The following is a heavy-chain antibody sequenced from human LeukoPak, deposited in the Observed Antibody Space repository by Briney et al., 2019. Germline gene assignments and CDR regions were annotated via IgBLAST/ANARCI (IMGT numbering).Heavy chain of an antibody. CDR1: GFSFSNHR. Sequence: GGSLRLSCVASGFSFSNHRMSWVRQAPGKGLEWVADIKQDGSEEHYVDSVRGRFTISRDNAKNSLYLQMNSLRAGDTAVYYCAELGITMIGGVWGKGTTVTISS. J-gene: IGHJ6*04. D-gene: IGHD3-10*02. CDR2: IKQDGSEE. V-gene: IGHV3-7*01. CDR3: AELGITMIGGV.